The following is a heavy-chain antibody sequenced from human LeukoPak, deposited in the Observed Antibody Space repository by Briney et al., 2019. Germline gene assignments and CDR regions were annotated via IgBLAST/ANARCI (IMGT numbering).Heavy chain of an antibody. V-gene: IGHV3-7*03. J-gene: IGHJ4*02. Sequence: GGSLRLSCAASGFTFSSYWMSWVRQAPGKGLEWVANIKQDGSEKYYVNSVKGRFTISRDNAKNSLYLQMNSLRAEDTAVYYCARDDYGDYVNYWGQGTLVTVSS. CDR3: ARDDYGDYVNY. D-gene: IGHD4-17*01. CDR2: IKQDGSEK. CDR1: GFTFSSYW.